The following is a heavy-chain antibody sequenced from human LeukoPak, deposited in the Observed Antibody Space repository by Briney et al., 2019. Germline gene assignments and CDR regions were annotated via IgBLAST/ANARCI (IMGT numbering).Heavy chain of an antibody. D-gene: IGHD6-6*01. CDR2: IYTSGST. V-gene: IGHV4-4*09. CDR3: ARHVDEYSSSSSMDV. Sequence: SETLSLTCTVSGGSISSYYWSWIRQPPGKGLEWIGYIYTSGSTNYNPSLKSRVTISVDTSKNQFSLKLSSVTAADTAVYYCARHVDEYSSSSSMDVWGKGTTVTVSS. J-gene: IGHJ6*04. CDR1: GGSISSYY.